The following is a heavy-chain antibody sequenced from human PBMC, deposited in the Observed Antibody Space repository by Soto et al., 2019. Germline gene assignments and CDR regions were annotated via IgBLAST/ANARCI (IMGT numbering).Heavy chain of an antibody. CDR2: IRSKAYGGTT. CDR1: GFSFGDYV. J-gene: IGHJ6*02. CDR3: SRNRKAGHRRDRVKAYFYGSENYYNRASRYYYYGMDV. D-gene: IGHD3-10*01. V-gene: IGHV3-49*03. Sequence: GGSLRLSCTASGFSFGDYVISWFRQAPGKGLEWVGFIRSKAYGGTTEYAASVKGRFTISRDDSKSIASLQMNSLKTEDTAVYYCSRNRKAGHRRDRVKAYFYGSENYYNRASRYYYYGMDVWGQGTTVTVSS.